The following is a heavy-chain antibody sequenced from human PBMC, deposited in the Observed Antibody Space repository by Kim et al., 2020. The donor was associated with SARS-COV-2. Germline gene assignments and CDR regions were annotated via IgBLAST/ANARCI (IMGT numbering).Heavy chain of an antibody. D-gene: IGHD3-10*01. V-gene: IGHV3-21*01. Sequence: GGSLRLSCAASGFTFSSYSMNWVRQAPGKGLEWVSSISSSSSYIYYADSVKGRFTISRDNAKNSLYLQMNSLRAEDTAVYYCARGLRAYMVRGVIEAFDIWGQGTMVTVSS. CDR3: ARGLRAYMVRGVIEAFDI. J-gene: IGHJ3*02. CDR2: ISSSSSYI. CDR1: GFTFSSYS.